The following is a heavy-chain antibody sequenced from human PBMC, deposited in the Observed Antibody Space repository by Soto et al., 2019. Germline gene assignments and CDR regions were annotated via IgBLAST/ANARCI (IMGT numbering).Heavy chain of an antibody. D-gene: IGHD2-15*01. J-gene: IGHJ3*02. Sequence: QVQLQESGPGLVKPSETLSLTCTVSGGSISSYYWSWIRQPPGKGLEWIGYIYYSGSTNYNPSLKSRVTISVDTSKNQFSLKLSSVTAADTAVYYGAIDLGGYAFDIWGQGTMVTVSS. CDR1: GGSISSYY. CDR2: IYYSGST. V-gene: IGHV4-59*01. CDR3: AIDLGGYAFDI.